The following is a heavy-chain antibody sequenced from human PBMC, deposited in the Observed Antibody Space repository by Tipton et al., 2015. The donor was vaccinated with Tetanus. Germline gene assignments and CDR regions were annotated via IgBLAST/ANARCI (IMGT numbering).Heavy chain of an antibody. D-gene: IGHD2-8*02. V-gene: IGHV4-59*01. Sequence: TLSLTCSVSGGSISGYFWTWIRQPPGKGLQCIGHVFYTGSTNYNSPFESRVTISVDTSKNQISLQLRSVTAADTAVYYCARYHCTGTTCQHLDHWGQGTLFTVSS. CDR2: VFYTGST. CDR3: ARYHCTGTTCQHLDH. CDR1: GGSISGYF. J-gene: IGHJ4*01.